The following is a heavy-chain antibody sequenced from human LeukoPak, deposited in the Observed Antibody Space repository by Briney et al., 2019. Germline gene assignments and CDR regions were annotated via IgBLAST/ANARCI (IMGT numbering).Heavy chain of an antibody. D-gene: IGHD1-26*01. Sequence: SETLSLTCTVSGGSVNNGPYYWSWIRQHPGKGLEWIGYISYTGGTYYNPSLESRVSMSVDTSKNQFCLKLSSVTAADTAMYYCARIIVGASFDYWGQGTLVTVSS. CDR3: ARIIVGASFDY. CDR2: ISYTGGT. CDR1: GGSVNNGPYY. J-gene: IGHJ4*02. V-gene: IGHV4-31*03.